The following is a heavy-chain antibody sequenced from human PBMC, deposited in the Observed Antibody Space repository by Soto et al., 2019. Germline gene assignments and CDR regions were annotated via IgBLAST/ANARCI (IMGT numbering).Heavy chain of an antibody. J-gene: IGHJ4*02. CDR3: ARAGAGSSSWYPRFDY. CDR1: GYTFTSYY. V-gene: IGHV1-46*01. Sequence: QVQLVQSGAEVKKPGASVKVSCKASGYTFTSYYMHWVRQAPGQGLEWMGIINPSDGSTSYAQKFQGRVTMTRDTSTSTVYMELSSLRSEDTAVYYCARAGAGSSSWYPRFDYWGQGTLVTVSS. D-gene: IGHD6-13*01. CDR2: INPSDGST.